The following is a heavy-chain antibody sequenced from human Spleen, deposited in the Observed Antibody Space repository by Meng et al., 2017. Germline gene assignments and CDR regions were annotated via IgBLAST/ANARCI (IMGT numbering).Heavy chain of an antibody. CDR1: GGSFSNYY. D-gene: IGHD6-13*01. CDR3: ASLSTSWSGADY. Sequence: QVQLLQWGAGLLKPSETLSLTCAVYGGSFSNYYWSWIRQPPGKGLEWIGEIHHSGSTNYNPSLKSRVTISVETSKIQFSLKLSSVTAADTGVYYCASLSTSWSGADYWGQGTLVTVSS. J-gene: IGHJ4*02. V-gene: IGHV4-34*01. CDR2: IHHSGST.